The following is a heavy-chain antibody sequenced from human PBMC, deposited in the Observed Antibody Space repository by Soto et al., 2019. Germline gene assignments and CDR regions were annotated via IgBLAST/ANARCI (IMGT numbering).Heavy chain of an antibody. V-gene: IGHV6-1*01. J-gene: IGHJ6*02. Sequence: SQTLSLTCDISGDSVSSNSAAWNWIRQSPSRGLEWLGRTYYRSKWYNDYAVSVKSQITINPDTSKNQFSLQLNSVTPEDTAVYYCARGTVVLNYYYYGMDVWGQGTAVTVSS. CDR1: GDSVSSNSAA. CDR2: TYYRSKWYN. D-gene: IGHD2-2*01. CDR3: ARGTVVLNYYYYGMDV.